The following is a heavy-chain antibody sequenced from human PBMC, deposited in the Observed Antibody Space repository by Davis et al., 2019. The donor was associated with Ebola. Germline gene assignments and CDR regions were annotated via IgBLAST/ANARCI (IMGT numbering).Heavy chain of an antibody. CDR2: IWYDGSNK. Sequence: GGSLRLSCAASGFTFSSYGMHWVRQAPGKGLEWVAVIWYDGSNKYYADSVKGRFTISRDNSKNTLYLQMNSLRAEDTAVYYCARETRAAAGTSDFDIWGQGTMVTVSS. V-gene: IGHV3-33*01. J-gene: IGHJ3*02. D-gene: IGHD6-13*01. CDR1: GFTFSSYG. CDR3: ARETRAAAGTSDFDI.